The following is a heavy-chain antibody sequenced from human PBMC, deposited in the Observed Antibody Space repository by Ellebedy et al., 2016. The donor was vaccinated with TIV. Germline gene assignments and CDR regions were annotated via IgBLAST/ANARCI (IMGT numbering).Heavy chain of an antibody. J-gene: IGHJ4*02. CDR3: AIIRIGYSSSWYRGARYYFDY. CDR2: INHSGST. Sequence: SETLSLTXAVYGGSFSGYYWSWIRQPPGKGLEWIGEINHSGSTNYNPSLKSRVTISVDTSKNQFSLKLSSVTAADTAVYYCAIIRIGYSSSWYRGARYYFDYWGQGTLVTVSS. V-gene: IGHV4-34*01. CDR1: GGSFSGYY. D-gene: IGHD6-13*01.